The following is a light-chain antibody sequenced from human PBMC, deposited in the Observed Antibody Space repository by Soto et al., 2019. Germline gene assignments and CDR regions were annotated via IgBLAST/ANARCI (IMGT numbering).Light chain of an antibody. Sequence: QSVLTQPPSASGSPGQSVTISCTGTSSDVGGYNYVSWYQQHPGKAPKLMIYEVSKRPSGVPDRLSGSKSGNTASLTVSGLQAEDEADYYCSSYAGSNNSLYVFGTGTKLTVL. CDR2: EVS. V-gene: IGLV2-8*01. CDR1: SSDVGGYNY. CDR3: SSYAGSNNSLYV. J-gene: IGLJ1*01.